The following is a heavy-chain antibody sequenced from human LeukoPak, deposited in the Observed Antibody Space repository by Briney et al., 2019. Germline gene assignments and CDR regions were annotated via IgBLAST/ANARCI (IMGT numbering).Heavy chain of an antibody. Sequence: SETLSLTCAVYGGSFSGYYWSWIRQPPGKGLEWIGYIYYSGSTNYNPSLKSRVTISVDTSKNQFSLKLSSVTAADTAVYYCARGRYSGSYYTDAFDIWGQGTMGTVS. CDR3: ARGRYSGSYYTDAFDI. V-gene: IGHV4-59*01. D-gene: IGHD1-26*01. CDR1: GGSFSGYY. J-gene: IGHJ3*02. CDR2: IYYSGST.